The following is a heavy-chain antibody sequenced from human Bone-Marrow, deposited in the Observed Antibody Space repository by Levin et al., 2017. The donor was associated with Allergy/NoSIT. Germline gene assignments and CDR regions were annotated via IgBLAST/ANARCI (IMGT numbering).Heavy chain of an antibody. J-gene: IGHJ5*02. CDR3: ARGFSSTWPNCFDP. CDR2: ISSSSSYI. CDR1: GFTFSSYT. V-gene: IGHV3-21*01. D-gene: IGHD6-13*01. Sequence: GGSLRLSCAASGFTFSSYTMNWVRQAPGKGLEWVSSISSSSSYIYSADSVKGRFTISRDNAKNSLYLQMNSLRAEDTAMYYCARGFSSTWPNCFDPWGQGTLVTVSS.